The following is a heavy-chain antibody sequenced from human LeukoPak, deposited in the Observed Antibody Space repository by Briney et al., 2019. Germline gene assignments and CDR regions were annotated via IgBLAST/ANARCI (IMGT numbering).Heavy chain of an antibody. J-gene: IGHJ4*02. CDR3: ASLMATANFDY. D-gene: IGHD5-24*01. CDR2: IKHDGSEK. V-gene: IGHV3-7*01. CDR1: GFTFSSYW. Sequence: PGGSLRLSCAASGFTFSSYWMSWVRQAPGKGLEWVANIKHDGSEKYYVDSVKGRFAISRDNAKNSLYLQMNSLRAEDTAVYYCASLMATANFDYXGXGTLVTVSS.